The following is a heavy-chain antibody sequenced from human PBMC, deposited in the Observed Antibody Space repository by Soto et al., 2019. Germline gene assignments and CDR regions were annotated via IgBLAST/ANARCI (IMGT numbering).Heavy chain of an antibody. CDR3: ASRGTGDFLFDY. Sequence: SETLSLTCAVYGGSFSGYYWSWIRQPPGKGLEWIGYIYYSGSTNYNPSLKSRVTISVDTSKNQFSLKLSSVTAADTAVYYCASRGTGDFLFDYWGQGTLVTVSS. CDR1: GGSFSGYY. CDR2: IYYSGST. D-gene: IGHD4-17*01. V-gene: IGHV4-59*01. J-gene: IGHJ4*02.